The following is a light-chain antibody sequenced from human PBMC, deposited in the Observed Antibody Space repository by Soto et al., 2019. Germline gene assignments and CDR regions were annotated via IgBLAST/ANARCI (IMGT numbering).Light chain of an antibody. CDR3: QHRSDWPLT. V-gene: IGKV3D-20*02. CDR2: GAS. Sequence: ETVLTQSPGTLSLSPGETATLSCRASQSVASNSLAWYQQKPGQAPRLLVYGASGRATDIPDRFSGRGSGTDFTLTINRLEPEDFAVYYCQHRSDWPLTFGPGTKVDIK. CDR1: QSVASNS. J-gene: IGKJ3*01.